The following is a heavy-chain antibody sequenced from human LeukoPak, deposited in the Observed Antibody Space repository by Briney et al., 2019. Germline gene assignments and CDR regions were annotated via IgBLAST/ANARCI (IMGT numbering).Heavy chain of an antibody. CDR2: IRFDASNQ. Sequence: GGSLRLSCAASGFTFSRYGMHWVRQTPGKGLEWVAFIRFDASNQYYTDSVKGRFTISRDNSKNTLYLQMNSLRAEDTAVYYCAKVLGYCSGGSCYGAFDIWGQGTMVTVSS. CDR3: AKVLGYCSGGSCYGAFDI. V-gene: IGHV3-30*02. CDR1: GFTFSRYG. J-gene: IGHJ3*02. D-gene: IGHD2-15*01.